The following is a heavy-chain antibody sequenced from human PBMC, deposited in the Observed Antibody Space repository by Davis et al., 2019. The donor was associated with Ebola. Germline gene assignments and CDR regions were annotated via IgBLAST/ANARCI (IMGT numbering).Heavy chain of an antibody. CDR1: GFTFDNDA. Sequence: PGGSLRLSCAASGFTFDNDAMHWVRQAPGKGLEWVSLISGNGDSTFYADSVKGRFTISRDNSKNSLYLQMNSLRTEDTAVYYCAKEIDCGGDCSSNYWGQGTLVTVSS. J-gene: IGHJ4*02. D-gene: IGHD2-21*02. CDR3: AKEIDCGGDCSSNY. V-gene: IGHV3-43*02. CDR2: ISGNGDST.